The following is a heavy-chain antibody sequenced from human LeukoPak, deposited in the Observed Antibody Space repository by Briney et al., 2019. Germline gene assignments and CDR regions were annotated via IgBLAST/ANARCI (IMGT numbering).Heavy chain of an antibody. J-gene: IGHJ3*02. Sequence: SETLSLTCTVSGGSISSSSYYWGWIRQPPGKGLEWIGEINHSGSTNYNPSLKSRVTISVDTSKNQFSLKLSSVTAADTAVYYCARDIVVVPAPRRDAFDIWGQGTMVTVSS. V-gene: IGHV4-39*07. CDR1: GGSISSSSYY. D-gene: IGHD2-2*01. CDR3: ARDIVVVPAPRRDAFDI. CDR2: INHSGST.